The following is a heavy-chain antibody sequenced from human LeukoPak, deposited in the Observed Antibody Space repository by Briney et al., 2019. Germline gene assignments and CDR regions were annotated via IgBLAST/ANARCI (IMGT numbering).Heavy chain of an antibody. D-gene: IGHD3-3*01. V-gene: IGHV4-34*01. CDR2: INHSGST. CDR3: ARGRYYDFWSGYPNYYYYMDV. J-gene: IGHJ6*03. CDR1: GGSFSGYY. Sequence: PSETLSLTCAVYGGSFSGYYWSWIRQPPGKGLEWIGEINHSGSTNYNPSIKSRVTISVDTSKNQFSLKLSSVTAADTAVYYCARGRYYDFWSGYPNYYYYMDVWGKGTTVTVSS.